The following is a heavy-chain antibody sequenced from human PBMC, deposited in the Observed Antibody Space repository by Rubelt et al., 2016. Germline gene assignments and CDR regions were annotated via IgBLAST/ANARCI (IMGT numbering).Heavy chain of an antibody. J-gene: IGHJ5*02. D-gene: IGHD3-3*01. CDR3: ARFLLRKGDYLDP. CDR2: IYHSGYN. Sequence: QLQLQESGSGLVKPSQTLSLTCALSGGSIRRGDFHWAWIRQPPGKGLEWVGDIYHSGYNSSNPSLRSRVTMSVEESKNQFSLRLTSVTAADTAVYYCARFLLRKGDYLDPWGRGILVTVSS. CDR1: GGSIRRGDFH. V-gene: IGHV4-30-2*01.